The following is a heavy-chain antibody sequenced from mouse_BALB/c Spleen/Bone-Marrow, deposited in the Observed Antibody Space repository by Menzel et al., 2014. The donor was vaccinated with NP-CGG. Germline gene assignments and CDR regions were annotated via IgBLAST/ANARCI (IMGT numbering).Heavy chain of an antibody. V-gene: IGHV1-77*01. J-gene: IGHJ2*01. CDR2: IFPGNGST. D-gene: IGHD1-2*01. Sequence: VQLQQSGAELVKPGASVKLSCKASGYTFTNYDINWVRQRPEQGLEWIGWIFPGNGSTNYNEKFKGKATLTTDKSSSTAYTQLSRLTSEDSAVYFCARSNSISTATDYWGQGTTLTVSS. CDR3: ARSNSISTATDY. CDR1: GYTFTNYD.